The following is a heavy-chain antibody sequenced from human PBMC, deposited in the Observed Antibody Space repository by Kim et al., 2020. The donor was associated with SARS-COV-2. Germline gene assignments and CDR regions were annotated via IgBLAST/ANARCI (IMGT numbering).Heavy chain of an antibody. CDR2: INPSGGST. V-gene: IGHV1-46*01. Sequence: ASVKVSCKASGYTFTSYYMHWVRQAPGQGLEWMGIINPSGGSTSYAQKFQGRVTMTRDTSTSTVYMELSSLRSEDTAVYYCARDSSPYCSSTSCYEGEFDYWGQGTLVTVSS. CDR1: GYTFTSYY. CDR3: ARDSSPYCSSTSCYEGEFDY. J-gene: IGHJ4*02. D-gene: IGHD2-2*01.